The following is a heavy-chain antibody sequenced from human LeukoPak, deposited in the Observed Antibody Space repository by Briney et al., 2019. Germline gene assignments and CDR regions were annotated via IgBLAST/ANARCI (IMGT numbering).Heavy chain of an antibody. Sequence: GGSLRLSCAASGFTFSGSAMHWVRQASGKGLEWVGRIRSKANSYATAYAASVKGRFAISRDDSKNTAYLQMNSLKTEDTAVYYCAKDPQQWTKRPYYFDYWGQGTLVTVSS. CDR3: AKDPQQWTKRPYYFDY. CDR2: IRSKANSYAT. J-gene: IGHJ4*02. D-gene: IGHD6-19*01. V-gene: IGHV3-73*01. CDR1: GFTFSGSA.